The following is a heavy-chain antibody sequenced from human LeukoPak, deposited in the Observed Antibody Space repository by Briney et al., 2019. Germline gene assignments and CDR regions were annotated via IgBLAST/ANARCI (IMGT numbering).Heavy chain of an antibody. CDR1: GYTFTSNY. CDR2: IYPRDGST. Sequence: ASVKVSCKASGYTFTSNYIHWGRQAPGQGLEWMGMIYPRDGSTSYAQKFQGRVTVTRDTSTSTVHMELGGLRSEDTAVYYCARDQEGFDYWGQGTLVTVSS. V-gene: IGHV1-46*01. CDR3: ARDQEGFDY. J-gene: IGHJ4*02.